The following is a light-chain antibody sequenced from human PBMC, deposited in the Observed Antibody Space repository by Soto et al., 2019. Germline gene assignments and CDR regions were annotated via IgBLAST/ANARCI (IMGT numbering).Light chain of an antibody. CDR1: EDISTW. CDR3: QQSYSTPIT. J-gene: IGKJ5*01. V-gene: IGKV1-12*01. CDR2: AAS. Sequence: DIQRTQAPSSVSASVGDRVTIICRSSEDISTWLAWYQQKPGKAPNLLIYAASSLQSGVPSRFSGSGSGTDFTLTINSLHPEDFATYYCQQSYSTPITFGQGTRLEIK.